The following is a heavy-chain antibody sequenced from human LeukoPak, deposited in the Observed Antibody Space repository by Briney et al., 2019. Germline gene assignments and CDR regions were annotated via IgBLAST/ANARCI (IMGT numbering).Heavy chain of an antibody. CDR1: GYTFTGYY. CDR3: ARDYIPESP. D-gene: IGHD2-2*01. V-gene: IGHV1-2*02. CDR2: INPNSGGT. J-gene: IGHJ5*02. Sequence: ASVKVSCKASGYTFTGYYIHWVRQAPGQGLEWMGWINPNSGGTDYAQNFQGRVTMTSDTSINTAYMELRRLRSDDTAVYCCARDYIPESPWGQGTLVTVSS.